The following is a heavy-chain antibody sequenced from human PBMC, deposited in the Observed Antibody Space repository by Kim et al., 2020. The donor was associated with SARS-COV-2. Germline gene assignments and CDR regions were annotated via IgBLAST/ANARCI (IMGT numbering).Heavy chain of an antibody. Sequence: GGSLRLSCAASGFTFSSYAMSWVRQAPGKGLEWVSAISGSGGSTYYADSVKGRFTISRDNSKNTLYLQMNSLRAEDTAVYYCAKDHFVVVPAANLPYGMDVWGQGTTVTVSS. J-gene: IGHJ6*02. D-gene: IGHD2-2*01. CDR2: ISGSGGST. CDR1: GFTFSSYA. CDR3: AKDHFVVVPAANLPYGMDV. V-gene: IGHV3-23*01.